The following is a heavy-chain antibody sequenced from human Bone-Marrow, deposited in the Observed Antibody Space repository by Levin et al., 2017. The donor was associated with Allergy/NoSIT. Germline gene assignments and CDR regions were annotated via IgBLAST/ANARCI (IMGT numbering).Heavy chain of an antibody. J-gene: IGHJ6*03. CDR2: VNHRGTT. V-gene: IGHV4-39*01. Sequence: SQTLSLPCTVSTGSISSDTYYWGWVRQSPGKGLEWIGSVNHRGTTFENPSLKSRVLISVDASENQISLRLSSVTAADTAVYYCARRPGELNTDMGWGLYDIYYYMDVWGKGTTVIVSS. D-gene: IGHD5-18*01. CDR3: ARRPGELNTDMGWGLYDIYYYMDV. CDR1: TGSISSDTYY.